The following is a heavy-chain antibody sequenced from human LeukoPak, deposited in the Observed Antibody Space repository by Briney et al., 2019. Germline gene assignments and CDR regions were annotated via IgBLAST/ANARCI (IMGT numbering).Heavy chain of an antibody. CDR3: ARELSHYDYVWGSYRFVGFDY. J-gene: IGHJ4*02. CDR1: GFTFSSYW. V-gene: IGHV3-7*01. CDR2: IKQDGSEK. Sequence: PGGSLRLSCAASGFTFSSYWMSWVRQAPGEGLEWVANIKQDGSEKYYVDSVKGRFTVSRDNAKNSLYLQLNSLRAEDTAVYCCARELSHYDYVWGSYRFVGFDYWGQGTLVTVSS. D-gene: IGHD3-16*02.